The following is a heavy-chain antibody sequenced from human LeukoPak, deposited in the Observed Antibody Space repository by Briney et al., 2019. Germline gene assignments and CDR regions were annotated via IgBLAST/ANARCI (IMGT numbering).Heavy chain of an antibody. CDR3: AISDGYCSSTTCYNPFDY. D-gene: IGHD2-2*02. CDR1: GGSISSGNSW. CDR2: IYYSGST. Sequence: PSETLSLTCTVSGGSISSGNSWWSWIRQHPGKGLEWIGYIYYSGSTLYNPSLQSRASISVDTSKNQFSLRLNSVTAADTAVYYCAISDGYCSSTTCYNPFDYWGQGTLVTVSS. V-gene: IGHV4-31*03. J-gene: IGHJ4*02.